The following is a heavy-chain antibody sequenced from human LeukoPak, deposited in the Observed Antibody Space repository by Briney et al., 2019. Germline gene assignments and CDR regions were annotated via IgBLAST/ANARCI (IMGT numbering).Heavy chain of an antibody. J-gene: IGHJ5*02. D-gene: IGHD4-17*01. CDR2: INPNNGDT. V-gene: IGHV1-2*06. Sequence: ASVKVSCKAPGYSFTDHYMHWVRQAPGQGLEWMGRINPNNGDTNYAQNFQGRVTMTRDTSISTVYMDLSRLSSGDTAVYYCARGPVTPIQNWFDPWGQGTLVIVSA. CDR1: GYSFTDHY. CDR3: ARGPVTPIQNWFDP.